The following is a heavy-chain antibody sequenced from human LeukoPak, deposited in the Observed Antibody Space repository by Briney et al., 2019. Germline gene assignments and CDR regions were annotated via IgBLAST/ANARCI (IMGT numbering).Heavy chain of an antibody. D-gene: IGHD6-19*01. V-gene: IGHV4-34*01. CDR3: ARGPLYSSGFTLYNWFDP. CDR1: GGSFSGYY. CDR2: INHSGST. Sequence: IPSETLSLTCAAYGGSFSGYYWSWIRQPPGKGLEWIGEINHSGSTNYNPSLKSRVTISVDTSKNQFSLKLSSVTAADTAAYYCARGPLYSSGFTLYNWFDPWGQGTLVTVSS. J-gene: IGHJ5*02.